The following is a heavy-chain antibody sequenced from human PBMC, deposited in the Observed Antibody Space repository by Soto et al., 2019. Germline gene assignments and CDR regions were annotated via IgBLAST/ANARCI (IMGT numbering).Heavy chain of an antibody. CDR3: ARGPRSGISEDPGN. CDR2: IYYSGST. Sequence: SETLSLTCAVSGGSISSSNWWRWVRQPPGKGLEWIGEIYYSGSTYYNPSLKSRVTISVDTSKNQFSLKLSSVTAADTAVYYSARGPRSGISEDPGNWGQGTLVTVSS. D-gene: IGHD2-15*01. J-gene: IGHJ4*02. CDR1: GGSISSSNW. V-gene: IGHV4-4*02.